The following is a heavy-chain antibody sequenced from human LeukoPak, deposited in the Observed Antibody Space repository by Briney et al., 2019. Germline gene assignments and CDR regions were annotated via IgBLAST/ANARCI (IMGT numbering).Heavy chain of an antibody. CDR1: GFTFSNAW. CDR2: ISSSSSYI. CDR3: ARTAGVGATRGTPFDY. V-gene: IGHV3-21*01. Sequence: PGGSLRLSCAASGFTFSNAWMSWVRQAPGKGLEWVSSISSSSSYIYYADSVKGRFTISRDNAKNSLYLQMNSLRAEDTAVYYCARTAGVGATRGTPFDYWGQGTLVTVSS. D-gene: IGHD1-26*01. J-gene: IGHJ4*02.